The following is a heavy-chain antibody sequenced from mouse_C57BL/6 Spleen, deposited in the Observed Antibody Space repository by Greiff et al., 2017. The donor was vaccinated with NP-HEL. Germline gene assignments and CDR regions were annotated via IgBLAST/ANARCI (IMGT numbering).Heavy chain of an antibody. J-gene: IGHJ3*01. D-gene: IGHD2-4*01. CDR1: GYTFTSYW. CDR2: IDPSDSYT. CDR3: AAYDYDAWFAY. Sequence: QVQLQQSGAELVRPGTSVKLSCKASGYTFTSYWMHWVKQRPGQGLEWIGVIDPSDSYTNYNQKFKGKATLTVDTSSSTAYMQLSSLTSEDSAVYYCAAYDYDAWFAYWGQGTLVTVSA. V-gene: IGHV1-59*01.